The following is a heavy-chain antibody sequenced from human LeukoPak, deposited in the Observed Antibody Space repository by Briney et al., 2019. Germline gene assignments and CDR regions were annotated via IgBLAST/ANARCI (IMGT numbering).Heavy chain of an antibody. V-gene: IGHV3-48*01. CDR1: GFTFSSYS. J-gene: IGHJ3*02. CDR2: ISSSSSTI. CDR3: ARLRYGALDAFDI. D-gene: IGHD4-17*01. Sequence: PGGSLRLSCAASGFTFSSYSMNWVRQAPGKVLEWVSYISSSSSTIYYADSVKGRFTTSRDNAKNSLYLQMNSLRAEDTAVYYCARLRYGALDAFDIWGQGTMVTVSS.